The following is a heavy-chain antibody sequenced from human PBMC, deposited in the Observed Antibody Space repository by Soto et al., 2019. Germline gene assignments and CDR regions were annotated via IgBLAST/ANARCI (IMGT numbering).Heavy chain of an antibody. CDR1: GYSFTSYW. J-gene: IGHJ5*02. V-gene: IGHV5-10-1*01. D-gene: IGHD3-3*01. CDR2: IDPSDSYT. Sequence: LKISCKGSGYSFTSYWISWVRQMPGKGLEWMGRIDPSDSYTNYSPSFQGHVTISADKSISTAYLQWSSLKASDTAMYYCARSPPYYDFWSGPTLTNWFDPWGQGTLVTVSS. CDR3: ARSPPYYDFWSGPTLTNWFDP.